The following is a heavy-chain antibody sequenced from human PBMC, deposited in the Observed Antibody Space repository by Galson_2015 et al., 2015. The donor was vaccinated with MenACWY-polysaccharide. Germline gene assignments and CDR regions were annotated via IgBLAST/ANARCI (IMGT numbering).Heavy chain of an antibody. CDR1: GYTFSSYD. CDR2: MNPNSGNT. CDR3: ARGRRDTAVAAPAAVLLDY. V-gene: IGHV1-8*01. J-gene: IGHJ4*02. Sequence: SVKVSCKATGYTFSSYDINWVRQATGQRLEWMGWMNPNSGNTGYAQKFRGRVTMTRNTSISTAYMELSSLTSEDTAVYYCARGRRDTAVAAPAAVLLDYWGQGILVTVSS. D-gene: IGHD6-19*01.